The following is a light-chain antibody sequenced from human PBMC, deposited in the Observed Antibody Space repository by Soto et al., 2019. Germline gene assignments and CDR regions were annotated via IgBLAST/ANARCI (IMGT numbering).Light chain of an antibody. CDR3: SSYTSSSTLEV. V-gene: IGLV2-14*01. Sequence: QSALTQPASVSGSPGQSISISCTGTSSDVGGYDYVSWFQQHPGKAPKLMIYDVSYRPSGVSNRFSGSKSGNTASLTISGLQAEDEAEYYCSSYTSSSTLEVFGTGTK. J-gene: IGLJ1*01. CDR2: DVS. CDR1: SSDVGGYDY.